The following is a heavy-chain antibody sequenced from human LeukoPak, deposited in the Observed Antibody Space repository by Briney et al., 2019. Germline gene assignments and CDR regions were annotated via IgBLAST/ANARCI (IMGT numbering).Heavy chain of an antibody. J-gene: IGHJ4*02. V-gene: IGHV1-18*01. CDR1: GYTLTSYG. D-gene: IGHD3-16*02. CDR3: ARDRREPSLFDY. CDR2: ISAYNGNT. Sequence: ASVKVSCKASGYTLTSYGVSWVRQAPGQGLEGMGWISAYNGNTNYAQKRQGRVTMTTDTSTSTAYMELRRLRSDDTAVYYCARDRREPSLFDYWGQGTLVTVSS.